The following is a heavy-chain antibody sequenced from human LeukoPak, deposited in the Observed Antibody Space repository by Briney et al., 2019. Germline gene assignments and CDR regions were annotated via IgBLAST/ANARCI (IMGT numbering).Heavy chain of an antibody. CDR1: GYTFTSYY. V-gene: IGHV1-46*01. CDR2: VNPSGGST. CDR3: ARDRYYDSSGYYTFDY. D-gene: IGHD3-22*01. Sequence: ASVKASCKASGYTFTSYYMHWVRQAPGQGLEWMGIVNPSGGSTSYAQKFQGRVTMTRDMSTSTVYMELSSLRSEDTAVYYCARDRYYDSSGYYTFDYWGQGTLVTVSS. J-gene: IGHJ4*02.